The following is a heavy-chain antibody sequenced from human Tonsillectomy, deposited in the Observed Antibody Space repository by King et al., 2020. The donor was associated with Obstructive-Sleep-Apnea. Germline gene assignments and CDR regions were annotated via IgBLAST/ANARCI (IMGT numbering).Heavy chain of an antibody. CDR3: ARLLYNWNDRNFAT. CDR1: GFTFCSYG. D-gene: IGHD1-1*01. J-gene: IGHJ4*02. CDR2: IKKDGSEK. V-gene: IGHV3-7*01. Sequence: QLVQSGGGLVQPGGSLRLSCAASGFTFCSYGMSWLRQAPEQGLEWVANIKKDGSEKYYVDSVKGRFTSTRDNAINSLFLNLSSLRAEDTAVYYCARLLYNWNDRNFATWGQGTRVTVSS.